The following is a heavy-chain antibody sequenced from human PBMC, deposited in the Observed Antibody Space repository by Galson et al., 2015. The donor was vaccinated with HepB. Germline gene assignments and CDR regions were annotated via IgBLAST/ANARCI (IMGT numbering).Heavy chain of an antibody. CDR1: GGSISSGRYY. V-gene: IGHV4-61*02. J-gene: IGHJ6*03. D-gene: IGHD2-2*01. CDR3: ARGPAVVPAAMGRKTENYQYMGV. CDR2: IYTSGST. Sequence: TLSLTCTVSGGSISSGRYYWSWIRQPAGKGLEWIGRIYTSGSTNCNPSLNSRVTMSVDTSKNQFSLKLTSVTAADTAVYYCARGPAVVPAAMGRKTENYQYMGVWGKGTTVTVSS.